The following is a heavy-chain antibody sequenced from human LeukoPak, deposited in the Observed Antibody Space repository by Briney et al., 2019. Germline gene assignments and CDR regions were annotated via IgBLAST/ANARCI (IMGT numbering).Heavy chain of an antibody. CDR2: ISVRSNYI. CDR1: GYTFSSFS. D-gene: IGHD3-22*01. Sequence: GGSLRLSCAASGYTFSSFSINWVRQAPGKGLEWVSSISVRSNYIYYADSVRGRFTISRDDARDSLYLQMNSLRAADTAVYYCVGLRRNSDTSGYYYYYDFWGQGTLVTVSS. CDR3: VGLRRNSDTSGYYYYYDF. V-gene: IGHV3-21*01. J-gene: IGHJ4*02.